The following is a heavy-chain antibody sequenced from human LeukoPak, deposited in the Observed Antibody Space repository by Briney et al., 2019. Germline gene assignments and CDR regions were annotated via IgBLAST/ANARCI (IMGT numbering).Heavy chain of an antibody. V-gene: IGHV3-23*01. J-gene: IGHJ4*02. CDR1: GFTFSSYA. Sequence: PGGSLRLSCAASGFTFSSYAMGWVRQAPGKGLEWVSALSGGGGGTYYADSVKGRFTISRDNSKNTLYLQMNSLRAEDTAVYYCAEDSDIVVVPALTYDHWGQGTLVIVSS. CDR3: AEDSDIVVVPALTYDH. CDR2: LSGGGGGT. D-gene: IGHD2-2*01.